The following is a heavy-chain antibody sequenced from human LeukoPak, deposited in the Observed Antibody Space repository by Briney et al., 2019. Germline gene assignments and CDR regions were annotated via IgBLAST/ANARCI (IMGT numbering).Heavy chain of an antibody. D-gene: IGHD2-2*01. J-gene: IGHJ4*02. Sequence: GGSLRLSCVASGFSFSTYWMSWVRQAPAKGLEWVANIKSDGRDKNFLDSVRGRFTISRDNAKNSLYLQMNYLRAEDTAVYYCASQTSATGFDGWGQGTLVTVSS. V-gene: IGHV3-7*05. CDR1: GFSFSTYW. CDR2: IKSDGRDK. CDR3: ASQTSATGFDG.